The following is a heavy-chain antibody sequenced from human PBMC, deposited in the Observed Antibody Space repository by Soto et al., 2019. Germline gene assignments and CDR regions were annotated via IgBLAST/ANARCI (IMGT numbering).Heavy chain of an antibody. CDR3: ERDKDRLQLGGNYYYSLDV. CDR2: IMPIFRTP. D-gene: IGHD2-2*01. CDR1: GGTFSNSA. V-gene: IGHV1-69*12. J-gene: IGHJ6*02. Sequence: QVQLDQSGAEVKKPGSSVKLSCKASGGTFSNSAISWVRQAPGQGLEWMGGIMPIFRTPDYEQKFQARVTITADESTRTAYMELSGLKPDDTAVYYCERDKDRLQLGGNYYYSLDVWGQGSTVTVSS.